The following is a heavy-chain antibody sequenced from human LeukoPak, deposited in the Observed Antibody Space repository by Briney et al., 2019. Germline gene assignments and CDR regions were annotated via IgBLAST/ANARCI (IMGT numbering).Heavy chain of an antibody. V-gene: IGHV4-34*01. J-gene: IGHJ4*02. Sequence: SETLSLTCTVSGGSISSYYWSWIRQPPGKGLEWIGEINHSGSTNYNPSLKSRVTISVDTSKNQFSLKLSSVAAADTAVYYCARALPTAMTDYWGQGTLVTVSS. CDR1: GGSISSYY. CDR3: ARALPTAMTDY. CDR2: INHSGST. D-gene: IGHD5-18*01.